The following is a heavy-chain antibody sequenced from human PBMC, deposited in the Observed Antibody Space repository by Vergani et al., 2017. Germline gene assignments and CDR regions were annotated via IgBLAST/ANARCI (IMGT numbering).Heavy chain of an antibody. J-gene: IGHJ6*02. Sequence: QVQLVESGPGLVKPSETLSLTCAVYGGSFSGYYWSWIRQPPGKGLEWIGEINHSGSTNYNPSLKSRVTISVDTSKNQFSLKLSSVTAADTAVYYCARAVGSGSQYYYYYYGMDVWGQGTTVTVSS. V-gene: IGHV4-34*01. CDR1: GGSFSGYY. CDR2: INHSGST. D-gene: IGHD3-10*01. CDR3: ARAVGSGSQYYYYYYGMDV.